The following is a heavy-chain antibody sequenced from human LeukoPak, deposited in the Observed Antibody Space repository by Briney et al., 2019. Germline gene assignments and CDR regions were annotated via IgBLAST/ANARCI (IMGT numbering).Heavy chain of an antibody. CDR2: FDPEDGET. V-gene: IGHV1-24*01. J-gene: IGHJ4*02. CDR3: ETGSPVGRFFDY. CDR1: GYTLTELS. Sequence: ASVKVSCKVSGYTLTELSMHWVRQAPGKGLEWMGGFDPEDGETIYAQKFQGRVTMTEDTSTDTACMELSSLRSEDTAVYYCETGSPVGRFFDYWGQGTLVTVSS. D-gene: IGHD3-10*01.